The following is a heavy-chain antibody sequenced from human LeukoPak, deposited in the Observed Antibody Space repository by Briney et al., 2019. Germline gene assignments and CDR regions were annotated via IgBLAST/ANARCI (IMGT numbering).Heavy chain of an antibody. CDR3: TRESEGTRWFGNNAFDI. Sequence: PGGSLRLSCTASGFTFGDYAMSWVRQAPGKGLEWVGFIRSKAYGGTTEYAASVKGRFTISRDDSKSIAYLQMNSLKTEDTAVYYCTRESEGTRWFGNNAFDIWGQGTMVTVSS. J-gene: IGHJ3*02. CDR2: IRSKAYGGTT. V-gene: IGHV3-49*04. D-gene: IGHD3-10*01. CDR1: GFTFGDYA.